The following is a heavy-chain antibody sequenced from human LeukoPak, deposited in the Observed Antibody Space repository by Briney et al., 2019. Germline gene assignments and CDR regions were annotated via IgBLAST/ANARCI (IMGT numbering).Heavy chain of an antibody. J-gene: IGHJ5*02. Sequence: SETLSLTCAVYGGSFSGYYWSWIRQPPGKGLEWIGEINHSGSTNYNPSLKSRVTISVDTSKNKFSLKLSSVTAADTAVYYCARRVTIWNWFDPWGQGTLVTVSS. V-gene: IGHV4-34*01. CDR2: INHSGST. CDR1: GGSFSGYY. D-gene: IGHD3-9*01. CDR3: ARRVTIWNWFDP.